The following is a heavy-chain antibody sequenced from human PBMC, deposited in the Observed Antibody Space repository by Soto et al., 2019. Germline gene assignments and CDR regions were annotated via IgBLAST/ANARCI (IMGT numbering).Heavy chain of an antibody. CDR2: IHNSGYT. D-gene: IGHD5-18*01. CDR3: ARGETAMILTYFDY. V-gene: IGHV4-59*01. J-gene: IGHJ4*02. CDR1: GDSMGSYY. Sequence: QVQLQESGPELAKPSETLSLTCNVSGDSMGSYYWSWIRQPPGKGLECVGHIHNSGYTNHNPSLKSRLTISVNKSKNHCCLHLIALTAADTAVYYGARGETAMILTYFDYWGQGILVTVSS.